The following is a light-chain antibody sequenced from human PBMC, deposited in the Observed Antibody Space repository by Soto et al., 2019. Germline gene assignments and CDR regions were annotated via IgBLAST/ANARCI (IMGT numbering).Light chain of an antibody. J-gene: IGLJ3*02. V-gene: IGLV4-69*01. CDR1: RGHSSYA. CDR3: QTWGTGTWV. CDR2: LNSDGSH. Sequence: QLVLTQSPSASASLGASVKLTCTLSRGHSSYAIAWHQQQPEKGPRYLMKLNSDGSHSKGDGIPDRFSGSSSGAERYLTICSLQSEDEADYYCQTWGTGTWVFGGGTKLTVL.